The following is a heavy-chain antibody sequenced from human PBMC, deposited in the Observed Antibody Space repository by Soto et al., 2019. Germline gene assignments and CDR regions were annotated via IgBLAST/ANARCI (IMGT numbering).Heavy chain of an antibody. V-gene: IGHV1-18*01. J-gene: IGHJ6*02. CDR1: GYSVNSYG. CDR2: ISPYDDNT. Sequence: QVQLVQSGSEVKKPGASVKVSCKASGYSVNSYGISWVRQAPGQGLEWLGWISPYDDNTKYAQSLQGRVTMTTDTSTRTAYMELRSLRSDDTAVYYCARGGYYDSSGSRNYHYYGMDAWGQGTTVTVS. CDR3: ARGGYYDSSGSRNYHYYGMDA. D-gene: IGHD3-22*01.